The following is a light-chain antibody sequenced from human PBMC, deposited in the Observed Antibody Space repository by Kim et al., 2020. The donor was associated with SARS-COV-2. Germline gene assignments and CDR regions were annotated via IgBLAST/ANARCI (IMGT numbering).Light chain of an antibody. V-gene: IGKV3-11*01. Sequence: SLSPGERATPSCRASQSVSSYLAWYQQRPGQAPRLLIYDTSNRATGIPARFSGSGSGTDFTLIISSLEPEDFAVYSCQQRSHWPPTFGGGTKVEI. CDR3: QQRSHWPPT. CDR1: QSVSSY. J-gene: IGKJ4*01. CDR2: DTS.